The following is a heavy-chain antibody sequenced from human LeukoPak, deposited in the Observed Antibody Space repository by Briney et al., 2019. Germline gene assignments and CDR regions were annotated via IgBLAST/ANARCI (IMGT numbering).Heavy chain of an antibody. CDR2: IFHSGST. CDR1: GYSISSGYY. V-gene: IGHV4-38-2*02. CDR3: ARAGYGYLGFDY. Sequence: PSETLSLTCTVSGYSISSGYYWSWIRRPPGKGLEWIGSIFHSGSTYYNPSLKSRVTISVDTSKNQFSLKLSSVTAADTAVYYCARAGYGYLGFDYWGQGTLVTVSS. J-gene: IGHJ4*02. D-gene: IGHD5-18*01.